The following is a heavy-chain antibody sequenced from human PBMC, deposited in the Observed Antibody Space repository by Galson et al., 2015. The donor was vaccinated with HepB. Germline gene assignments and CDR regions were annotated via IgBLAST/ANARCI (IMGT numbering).Heavy chain of an antibody. CDR1: GYTFTSYY. Sequence: SCKASGYTFTSYYMHWVRQAPGQGLEWMGIINPSGGSTSYAQKFQGRVTMTRDTSTSTVYMELSSLRSEDTAVYYCAKWGRITIFGVVTGEVVWGQGTTVTVSS. CDR3: AKWGRITIFGVVTGEVV. CDR2: INPSGGST. V-gene: IGHV1-46*01. D-gene: IGHD3-3*01. J-gene: IGHJ6*02.